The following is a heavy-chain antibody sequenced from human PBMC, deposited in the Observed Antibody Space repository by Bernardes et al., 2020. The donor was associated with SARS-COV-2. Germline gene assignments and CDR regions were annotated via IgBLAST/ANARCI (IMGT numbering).Heavy chain of an antibody. V-gene: IGHV1-18*01. CDR1: GYTFSSFG. D-gene: IGHD4-17*01. Sequence: SVKVSCKASGYTFSSFGISWVRQAPGQGLEWMGWISAYNGNTNYEQKLQGRVTMTTDRSTATAYMELRSLRSDDTAVYYCARDNLRYGDLRVGFDYWGQGTLVTVPS. J-gene: IGHJ4*02. CDR3: ARDNLRYGDLRVGFDY. CDR2: ISAYNGNT.